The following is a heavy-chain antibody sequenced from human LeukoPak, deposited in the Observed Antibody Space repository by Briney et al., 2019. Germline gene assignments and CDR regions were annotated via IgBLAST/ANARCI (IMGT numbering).Heavy chain of an antibody. Sequence: KPSETLPLTCTVSGGSISSSSYYWDWIRQPPGKGLEWIGSIYYSGSTYYNPSLKSRVTISVDTSKNQFSLKLSSVTAADTAVYYCARQMGYYDSSGYYYDYWGQGTLVTVSS. D-gene: IGHD3-22*01. CDR1: GGSISSSSYY. CDR3: ARQMGYYDSSGYYYDY. J-gene: IGHJ4*02. V-gene: IGHV4-39*01. CDR2: IYYSGST.